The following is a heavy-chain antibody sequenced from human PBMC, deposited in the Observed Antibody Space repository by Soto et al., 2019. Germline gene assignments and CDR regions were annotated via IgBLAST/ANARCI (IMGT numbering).Heavy chain of an antibody. CDR3: ARVGSAAGRINWFDP. CDR1: AYTFTNFA. J-gene: IGHJ5*02. D-gene: IGHD6-13*01. CDR2: ISAYNGNT. Sequence: QVQLVQSGAEVKKPGASVKVSCKASAYTFTNFAISWVRQAPEQGLERMGWISAYNGNTNYAQKLQGRVTMTTDTSTSTAYMELRSLRPDDTAVYYCARVGSAAGRINWFDPWGQGTLVTVSS. V-gene: IGHV1-18*01.